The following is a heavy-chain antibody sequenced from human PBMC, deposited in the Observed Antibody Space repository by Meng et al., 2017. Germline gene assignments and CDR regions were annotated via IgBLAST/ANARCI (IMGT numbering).Heavy chain of an antibody. V-gene: IGHV3-15*01. CDR3: TTDPGSSWYGYYYYGMDV. D-gene: IGHD6-13*01. CDR1: GFTFSNAW. Sequence: GESLKISCAASGFTFSNAWMSWVRQAPGKGLEWVGRIKSKTGGGTTDYAAPVKGRFTISRDDSKNTLYLQMNSLKTEDTAVYYCTTDPGSSWYGYYYYGMDVWGQGTTVTVSS. CDR2: IKSKTGGGTT. J-gene: IGHJ6*02.